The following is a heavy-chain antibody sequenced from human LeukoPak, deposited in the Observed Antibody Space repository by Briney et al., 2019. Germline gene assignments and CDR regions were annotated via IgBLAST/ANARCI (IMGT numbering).Heavy chain of an antibody. CDR2: IWYDGSNK. CDR3: ARDLFGWLRCGGGFDY. D-gene: IGHD5-12*01. Sequence: HPGGSLRLSCAASGFTFSSYGMHWVRQAPGKGLEWVAVIWYDGSNKYYADSVKGRFTISRDNSKNTLYLQMNSLRAEDTAVYYCARDLFGWLRCGGGFDYWGQGTLVTVSS. V-gene: IGHV3-33*01. J-gene: IGHJ4*02. CDR1: GFTFSSYG.